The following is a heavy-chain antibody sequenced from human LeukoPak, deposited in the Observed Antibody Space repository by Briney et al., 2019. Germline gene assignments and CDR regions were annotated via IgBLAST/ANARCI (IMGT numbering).Heavy chain of an antibody. Sequence: PSETLSLTCTVSGGSVSSYYWSWIRQPPGKGLEWIGYIYYSGSTNYNPSPKSRVTISVDTSKNQFSLRLSSVTAADTAVYYCARVTGCIVEDYFDYWGQGTLVTVSS. J-gene: IGHJ4*02. CDR2: IYYSGST. D-gene: IGHD1-26*01. V-gene: IGHV4-59*02. CDR3: ARVTGCIVEDYFDY. CDR1: GGSVSSYY.